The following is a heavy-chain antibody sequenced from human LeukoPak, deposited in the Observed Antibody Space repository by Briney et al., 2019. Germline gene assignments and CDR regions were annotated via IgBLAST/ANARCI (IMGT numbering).Heavy chain of an antibody. CDR3: ARGRGFTVTTRFDY. D-gene: IGHD4-17*01. CDR1: GGSFSGYY. Sequence: SETLSLTCAVYGGSFSGYYWSCIRQPPGKGLEWIGEINHSGSTNYNPSLKSRVTISVDTSKNQFSLKLSSVTAADTAVYYCARGRGFTVTTRFDYWGQGTLVTVSS. J-gene: IGHJ4*02. V-gene: IGHV4-34*01. CDR2: INHSGST.